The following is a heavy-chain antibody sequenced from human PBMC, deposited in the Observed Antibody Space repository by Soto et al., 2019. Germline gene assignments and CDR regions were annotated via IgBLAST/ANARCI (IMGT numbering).Heavy chain of an antibody. J-gene: IGHJ4*02. CDR3: ARDSGWFTTPKTKIDY. CDR2: ISAYNGDT. Sequence: ASVKVSCKASGYTFTSFGISWVRQALGQGLEWMGWISAYNGDTNYAQKLQGRVTMTTDTSTSTAYMELGSLRSDDTAVYYCARDSGWFTTPKTKIDYWGQGTLVTVSS. CDR1: GYTFTSFG. D-gene: IGHD6-19*01. V-gene: IGHV1-18*04.